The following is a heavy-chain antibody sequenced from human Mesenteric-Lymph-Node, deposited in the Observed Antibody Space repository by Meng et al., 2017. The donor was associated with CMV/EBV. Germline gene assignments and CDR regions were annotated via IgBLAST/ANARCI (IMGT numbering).Heavy chain of an antibody. CDR3: ARGGGGYGDYSDY. V-gene: IGHV4-34*01. CDR2: INHSGRT. J-gene: IGHJ4*02. D-gene: IGHD4-17*01. CDR1: GGAFSGYY. Sequence: CAVYGGAFSGYYGNWNRRPPGKVLEWIGEINHSGRTNYNPSLKSRVTISVDTSKNQFSLKLSSVTAADTAVYYCARGGGGYGDYSDYWGQGTLVTVSS.